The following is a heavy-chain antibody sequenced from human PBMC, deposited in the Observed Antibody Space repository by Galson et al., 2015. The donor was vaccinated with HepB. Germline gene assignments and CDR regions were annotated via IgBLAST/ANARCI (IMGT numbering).Heavy chain of an antibody. D-gene: IGHD1-26*01. Sequence: QSGAEVKEPGESLKISCKGSGYSFTSYWIGWVRQAPGQGLEWMGWINPNSGGTNYAQKFQGRVTMTRDTSISTAYMELSRLRSDDTAVYYCARAGRGKDFDYWGQGTLVTVSS. V-gene: IGHV1-2*02. J-gene: IGHJ4*02. CDR3: ARAGRGKDFDY. CDR1: GYSFTSYW. CDR2: INPNSGGT.